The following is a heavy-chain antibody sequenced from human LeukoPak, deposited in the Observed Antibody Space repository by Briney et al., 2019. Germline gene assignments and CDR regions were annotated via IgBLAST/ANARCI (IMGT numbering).Heavy chain of an antibody. V-gene: IGHV3-7*03. CDR2: IKQDGSEK. D-gene: IGHD3-10*01. Sequence: GGSLRLSCAASGFTFSSYWMSWVRQAPGKGLEWVANIKQDGSEKYYVDSVKGRFTISRDNSKNTLYLQMNSLRAEDTAVYYCAKVMKGSERITMVRGLIIKTAGLYYMDVWGKGTTVTVSS. CDR1: GFTFSSYW. CDR3: AKVMKGSERITMVRGLIIKTAGLYYMDV. J-gene: IGHJ6*03.